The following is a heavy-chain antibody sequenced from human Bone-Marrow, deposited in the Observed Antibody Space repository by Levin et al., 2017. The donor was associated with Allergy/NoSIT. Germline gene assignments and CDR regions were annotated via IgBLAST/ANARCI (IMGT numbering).Heavy chain of an antibody. V-gene: IGHV4-39*01. CDR2: IYYGGST. CDR3: ARHGPIVGFDC. CDR1: GDSLTSTNYY. D-gene: IGHD1-26*01. Sequence: KPSETLSLTCTVSGDSLTSTNYYWGWIRQPPGKGLEWIGCIYYGGSTYYNSSLKSRVTISVDTTKKHFSLKLHSVIAADTALYCCARHGPIVGFDCWGQGTRVAVSS. J-gene: IGHJ4*02.